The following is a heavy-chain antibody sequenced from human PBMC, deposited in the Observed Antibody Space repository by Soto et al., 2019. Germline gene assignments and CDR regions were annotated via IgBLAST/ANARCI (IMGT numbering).Heavy chain of an antibody. V-gene: IGHV3-20*04. D-gene: IGHD4-17*01. J-gene: IGHJ4*02. CDR3: ARTPGYYGDFFDY. CDR2: INRHGGST. CDR1: GFPFDDYG. Sequence: PGESLKISCAASGFPFDDYGMSWVRQAPGKGLEWVSGINRHGGSTGYADSVKGRFTISRDNAKNSLHLHMNSLRAEDTAFYYCARTPGYYGDFFDYWGQGTLVTVSS.